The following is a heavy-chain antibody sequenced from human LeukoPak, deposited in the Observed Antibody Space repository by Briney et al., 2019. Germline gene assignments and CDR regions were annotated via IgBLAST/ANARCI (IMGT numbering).Heavy chain of an antibody. Sequence: GGSLRLSCAASGFTFSGYWMSWVRQAPGKGLEWVANIKQDGSEKYYVDSVKGRFTISRDNAKNSLYLQMNSLSDEDTAVYYCARLALSYYESSGFAYWGQGTLVTVSS. D-gene: IGHD3-22*01. J-gene: IGHJ4*02. CDR1: GFTFSGYW. V-gene: IGHV3-7*04. CDR3: ARLALSYYESSGFAY. CDR2: IKQDGSEK.